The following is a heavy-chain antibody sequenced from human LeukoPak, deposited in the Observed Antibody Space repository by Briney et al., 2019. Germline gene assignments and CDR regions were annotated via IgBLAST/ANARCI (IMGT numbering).Heavy chain of an antibody. V-gene: IGHV3-23*01. CDR2: ISPSADIT. D-gene: IGHD5-24*01. Sequence: LSGGSLRLSCAAAGFTFSSHGMNWVRQAPGKGLEWISGISPSADITYYADSVKGRFTISRDNSENTVYLHMSSLRAGDTAVYFCAKDDAWLQFNDWGQGTLVTVSS. CDR3: AKDDAWLQFND. CDR1: GFTFSSHG. J-gene: IGHJ4*02.